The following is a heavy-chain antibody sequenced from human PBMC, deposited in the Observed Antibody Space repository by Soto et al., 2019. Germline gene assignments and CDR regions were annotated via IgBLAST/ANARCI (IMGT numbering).Heavy chain of an antibody. J-gene: IGHJ4*02. V-gene: IGHV3-30*18. D-gene: IGHD2-2*02. CDR1: GFTFNTYV. Sequence: PGGSLRLSCAASGFTFNTYVMHWVRQAPGKGLEWVAVISYDGSEKYYVDSVNGRFTISKDNSKNTLYLQMNSLRPEGTAVYYCAKSPNFYCSSPNCYKYYFDHWGQGTRVTVSS. CDR3: AKSPNFYCSSPNCYKYYFDH. CDR2: ISYDGSEK.